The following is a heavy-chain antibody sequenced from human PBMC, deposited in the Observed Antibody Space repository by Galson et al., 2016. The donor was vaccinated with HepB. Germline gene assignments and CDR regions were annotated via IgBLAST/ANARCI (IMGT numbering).Heavy chain of an antibody. D-gene: IGHD6-19*01. V-gene: IGHV1-24*01. CDR2: FDPEAGEI. CDR1: GYTLTESS. Sequence: SVKVSCKVSGYTLTESSIHWVRQAPGKGLEWMGGFDPEAGEIVYALKFQGRVTMTEDTSTDTAYMRLSDLRSEDTALYYCATTYTTGLARLYYFNSWGQGTLFSVSS. CDR3: ATTYTTGLARLYYFNS. J-gene: IGHJ4*02.